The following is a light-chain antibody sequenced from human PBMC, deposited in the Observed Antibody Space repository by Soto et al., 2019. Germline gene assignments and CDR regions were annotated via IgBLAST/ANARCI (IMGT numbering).Light chain of an antibody. CDR2: GAK. V-gene: IGKV1-39*01. Sequence: KPQTPLFRSGFVVDGLTITFQASQAISNYLNWYQQRPGKAPNLLIFGAKTLQSGVPSRFSGRGYGTDFTRTSTSLQPEDVISCYNPQSHASPLTFGQGTRLEIK. J-gene: IGKJ5*01. CDR3: PQSHASPLT. CDR1: QAISNY.